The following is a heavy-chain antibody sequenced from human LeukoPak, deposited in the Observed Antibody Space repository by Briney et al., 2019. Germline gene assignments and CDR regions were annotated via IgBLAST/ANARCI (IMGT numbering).Heavy chain of an antibody. CDR3: ARDAYQLLYDAFDI. V-gene: IGHV4-61*02. Sequence: SQTLSLTCTVSGGSISSGSYYCSWIRQPAGKGLEWIGRIYTSGSTNYNPSLKSRVTISVDTSKNQFSLKLSSVTAADTAVYYCARDAYQLLYDAFDIWGQGTMVTVSS. CDR1: GGSISSGSYY. CDR2: IYTSGST. J-gene: IGHJ3*02. D-gene: IGHD2-2*02.